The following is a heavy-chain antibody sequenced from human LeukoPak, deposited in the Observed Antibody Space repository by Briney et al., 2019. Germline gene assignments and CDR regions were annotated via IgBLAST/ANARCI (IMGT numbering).Heavy chain of an antibody. Sequence: PSETLSLTCTVSGGSISSGDYYWSWIRQPPGKGLEWIGYIYYSGSTYYNPSLKSRVTISVDTSKNQFSLKLSSVTAADTAVYYCARDQLPGIQLWEYYYGMDVWGQGTTVTVSS. J-gene: IGHJ6*02. CDR1: GGSISSGDYY. V-gene: IGHV4-30-4*01. D-gene: IGHD5-18*01. CDR3: ARDQLPGIQLWEYYYGMDV. CDR2: IYYSGST.